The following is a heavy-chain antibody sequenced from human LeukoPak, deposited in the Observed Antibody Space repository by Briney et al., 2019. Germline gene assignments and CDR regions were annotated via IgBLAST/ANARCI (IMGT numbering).Heavy chain of an antibody. CDR2: ISYDGSNK. V-gene: IGHV3-30-3*01. J-gene: IGHJ4*02. CDR3: TKVARLGWELLSYYFDS. CDR1: GFTFSSYA. Sequence: GRSLRLSCAASGFTFSSYAMHWVRQAPGKGLEWVAVISYDGSNKYYADSVKGRFTISRDNSKNTLYLQMNSLRAEDTAVYYCTKVARLGWELLSYYFDSWGQGTLVTVSS. D-gene: IGHD1-26*01.